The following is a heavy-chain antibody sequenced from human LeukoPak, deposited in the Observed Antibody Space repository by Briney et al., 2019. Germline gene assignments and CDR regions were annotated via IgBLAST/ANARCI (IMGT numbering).Heavy chain of an antibody. CDR1: GGSISSSSYY. D-gene: IGHD2-15*01. V-gene: IGHV4-39*01. Sequence: PSETLSLTCTVSGGSISSSSYYWGWIRQPPGKGLEWIGSIYYSGSTYYNPSLKSRVTIPVDTSKNQFSLKLSSVTAADTAVYYCARRAYCSGGSCYSTGSFLLNPPDYWGQGTLVTVSS. J-gene: IGHJ4*02. CDR3: ARRAYCSGGSCYSTGSFLLNPPDY. CDR2: IYYSGST.